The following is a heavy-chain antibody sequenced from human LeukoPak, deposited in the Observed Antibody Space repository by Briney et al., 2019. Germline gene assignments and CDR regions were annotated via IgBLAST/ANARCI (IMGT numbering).Heavy chain of an antibody. CDR2: ISSSSSSYI. Sequence: PGGSLRLSCAASGFTFSSYSMNWVRQAPGKGLEWVSSISSSSSSYIYYADSVKGRFTISRDNSKNTLYLQMNSLRAEDTAVYYCAKAAPYSSSRRYYYYYYGMDVWGQGTTVTVSS. J-gene: IGHJ6*02. CDR3: AKAAPYSSSRRYYYYYYGMDV. D-gene: IGHD6-13*01. V-gene: IGHV3-21*04. CDR1: GFTFSSYS.